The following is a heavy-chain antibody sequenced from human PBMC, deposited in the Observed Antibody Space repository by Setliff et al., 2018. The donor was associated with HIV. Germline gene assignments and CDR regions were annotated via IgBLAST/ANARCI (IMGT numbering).Heavy chain of an antibody. V-gene: IGHV3-11*04. CDR3: ARDLGGDYLKAFDI. Sequence: SCAASGFTFSDYYMSWIRQAPGKGLEWVSYISSSSNNYINYANSVKGRFTISRDNAKNSLYLQMNSLRAEDTAVYYCARDLGGDYLKAFDIWGQGTMVTVS. CDR1: GFTFSDYY. J-gene: IGHJ3*02. CDR2: ISSSSNNYI. D-gene: IGHD4-17*01.